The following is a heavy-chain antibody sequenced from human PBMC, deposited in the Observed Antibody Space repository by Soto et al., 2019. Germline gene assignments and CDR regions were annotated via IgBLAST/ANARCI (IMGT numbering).Heavy chain of an antibody. V-gene: IGHV3-48*01. CDR1: GFTFSSYS. J-gene: IGHJ4*02. D-gene: IGHD4-17*01. CDR2: ISSSSSTI. CDR3: ARIGRLRWGDY. Sequence: GGSLRLSCVASGFTFSSYSMNWVRQAPGKGLEWVSYISSSSSTIYYADSVKGRFTISRDNAKNSLYLQMNSLRAEDTAVYYCARIGRLRWGDYWGQGTLVTVSS.